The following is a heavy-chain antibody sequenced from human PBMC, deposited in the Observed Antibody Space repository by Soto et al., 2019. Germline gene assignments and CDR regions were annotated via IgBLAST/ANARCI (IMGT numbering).Heavy chain of an antibody. Sequence: SQTLSLTCTVSGDSISSGGSSWSWIRQRPGKGLEWIGYIYYSGSTHYNPSLKSRVTISVDTSKDQFSLKLGSLTAADTAVYYCARGTTGNNWFDPCGEGTLVTVSS. CDR3: ARGTTGNNWFDP. V-gene: IGHV4-31*03. J-gene: IGHJ5*02. CDR1: GDSISSGGSS. D-gene: IGHD1-7*01. CDR2: IYYSGST.